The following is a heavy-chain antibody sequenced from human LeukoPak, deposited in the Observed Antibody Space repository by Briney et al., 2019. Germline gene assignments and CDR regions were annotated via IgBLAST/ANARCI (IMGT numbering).Heavy chain of an antibody. J-gene: IGHJ6*03. CDR1: GYTFTSYG. Sequence: ASVKVSCKASGYTFTSYGISWVQQAPGQGLEWMGWISAYNGNTSYAQKLQGRVTMTTDTSTSTAYMELRSLRSDDTAVYYCARVVDIVVVPAARLYMDVWGKGTTFTVSS. CDR2: ISAYNGNT. D-gene: IGHD2-2*01. V-gene: IGHV1-18*01. CDR3: ARVVDIVVVPAARLYMDV.